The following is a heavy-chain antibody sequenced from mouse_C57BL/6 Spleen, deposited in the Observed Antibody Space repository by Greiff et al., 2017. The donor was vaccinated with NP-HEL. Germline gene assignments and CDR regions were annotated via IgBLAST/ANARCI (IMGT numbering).Heavy chain of an antibody. CDR1: GYTFTSYW. Sequence: QVQLQQPGAELVKPGASVKMSCKASGYTFTSYWLTWVKQRPGQGLVWIGAIYPGRGSTNYNEKFKSKATLTVDTSSSTAYMQLSSLTSEDSAVYYCAHSKDYAMDYWGQGTSVTVSS. CDR3: AHSKDYAMDY. V-gene: IGHV1-55*01. D-gene: IGHD2-5*01. CDR2: IYPGRGST. J-gene: IGHJ4*01.